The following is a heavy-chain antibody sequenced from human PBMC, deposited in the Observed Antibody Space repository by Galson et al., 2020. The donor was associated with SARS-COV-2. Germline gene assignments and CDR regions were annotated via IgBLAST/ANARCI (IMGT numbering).Heavy chain of an antibody. J-gene: IGHJ6*03. D-gene: IGHD1-26*01. CDR2: IIPIFGTA. CDR1: GGTFSSYA. V-gene: IGHV1-69*13. Sequence: SVKVSCKASGGTFSSYAISWVRQAPGQGLEWMGGIIPIFGTANYAQKFQGRVTITADESTSTAYMELSSLRSEDTAVYYCARVEWEARGNYYYYYMDVWGKGTTVTVSS. CDR3: ARVEWEARGNYYYYYMDV.